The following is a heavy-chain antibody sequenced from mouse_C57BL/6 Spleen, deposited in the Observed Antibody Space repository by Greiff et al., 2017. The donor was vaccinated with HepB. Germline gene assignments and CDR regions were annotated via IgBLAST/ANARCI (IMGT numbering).Heavy chain of an antibody. V-gene: IGHV1-26*01. Sequence: EVQLQQSGPELVKPGASVKISCKASGYTFTDYYMNWVKQSHGKSLEWIGDINPNNGGTSYNQKFKGKATLTVDKSSSTAYMELRSLTSEASAVYYCARRGSNWDYAMDYWGQGTSVTVSS. J-gene: IGHJ4*01. CDR2: INPNNGGT. CDR1: GYTFTDYY. CDR3: ARRGSNWDYAMDY. D-gene: IGHD4-1*01.